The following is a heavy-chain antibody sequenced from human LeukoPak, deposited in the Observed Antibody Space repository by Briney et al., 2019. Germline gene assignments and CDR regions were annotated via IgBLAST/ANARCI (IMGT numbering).Heavy chain of an antibody. CDR3: AKDIDSSTSCCYGGFDY. Sequence: PGGSLRLSCAASGFIFSDYYMSWIRQAPGKGLEWVSYISSSGSTMYYTDSVKGRFTISRDNAKDSLYLQMNSLRAEDTALYYCAKDIDSSTSCCYGGFDYWGQGTLVTVSS. V-gene: IGHV3-11*01. CDR1: GFIFSDYY. CDR2: ISSSGSTM. J-gene: IGHJ4*02. D-gene: IGHD2-2*01.